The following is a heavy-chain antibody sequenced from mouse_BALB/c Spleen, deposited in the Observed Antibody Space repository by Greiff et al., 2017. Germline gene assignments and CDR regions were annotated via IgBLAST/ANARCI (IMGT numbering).Heavy chain of an antibody. J-gene: IGHJ1*01. CDR1: GFTFSSYA. Sequence: EVHLVESGGGLVKPGGSLKLSCAASGFTFSSYAMSWVRQTPEKRLEWVASISSGGSTYYPDSVKGRFTISRDNARNILYLQMSSLRSEDTAMYYCAREDGRYWYFDVWGAGTTVTVSS. V-gene: IGHV5-6-5*01. CDR2: ISSGGST. CDR3: AREDGRYWYFDV. D-gene: IGHD2-3*01.